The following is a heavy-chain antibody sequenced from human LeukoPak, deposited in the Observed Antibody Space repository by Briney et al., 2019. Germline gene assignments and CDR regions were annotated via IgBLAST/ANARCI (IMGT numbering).Heavy chain of an antibody. J-gene: IGHJ3*02. CDR3: ARVLGCTNGVCHDAFDI. Sequence: PGGSLRLSCAASGFTFSRYEMNWVRQAPGKGLEWVANIKEDGGEKFHVDSVKGRFTISRDNAKKSLYLQMKSLRAEDTAVYFCARVLGCTNGVCHDAFDIWGQGTVVTVSS. D-gene: IGHD2-8*01. CDR1: GFTFSRYE. CDR2: IKEDGGEK. V-gene: IGHV3-7*01.